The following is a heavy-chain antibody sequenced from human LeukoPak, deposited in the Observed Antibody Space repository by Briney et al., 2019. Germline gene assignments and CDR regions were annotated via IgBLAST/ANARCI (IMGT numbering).Heavy chain of an antibody. J-gene: IGHJ4*02. CDR2: IDPSDSYT. CDR3: ARTYFYGSGSYYQPFGY. D-gene: IGHD3-10*01. CDR1: GYSFTSYW. Sequence: GESLKISCKGSGYSFTSYWISWVRQMPGKGLEWMGRIDPSDSYTNYSPSFQGHVTISADKSISTAYLQWSSLEASDTAMYYCARTYFYGSGSYYQPFGYWGQGTLVTVSS. V-gene: IGHV5-10-1*01.